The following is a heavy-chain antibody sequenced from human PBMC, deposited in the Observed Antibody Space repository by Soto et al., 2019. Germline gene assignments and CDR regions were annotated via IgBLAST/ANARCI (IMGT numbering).Heavy chain of an antibody. D-gene: IGHD3-22*01. CDR2: VSNDGIRK. CDR3: ARWVGGSMYDNSGKYDS. Sequence: QVQLVESGGGVVQPGRSLRLTCAASGFIFSGSGMHWVRQARGKGLEWVALVSNDGIRKYYGDSVKGRFTISRDNAENTLYLQMNSLRAEDTAVYYCARWVGGSMYDNSGKYDSWGQGTLVTVSS. V-gene: IGHV3-30*03. J-gene: IGHJ5*01. CDR1: GFIFSGSG.